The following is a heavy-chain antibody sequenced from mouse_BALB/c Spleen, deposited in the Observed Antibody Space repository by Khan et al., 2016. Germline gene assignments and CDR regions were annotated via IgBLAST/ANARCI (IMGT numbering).Heavy chain of an antibody. D-gene: IGHD1-1*01. J-gene: IGHJ2*01. V-gene: IGHV6-6*02. Sequence: EVKLEESGGGLVQPGGSMKLSCVASGFTFSSYWMSWVRPSPEKGLEWVAEIRLQSDNYATHYAESVKGKFTISRDDSKSRLYLQMNSLRAEDTGIYYCTTVVPDYWGQGTTLTVSS. CDR2: IRLQSDNYAT. CDR1: GFTFSSYW. CDR3: TTVVPDY.